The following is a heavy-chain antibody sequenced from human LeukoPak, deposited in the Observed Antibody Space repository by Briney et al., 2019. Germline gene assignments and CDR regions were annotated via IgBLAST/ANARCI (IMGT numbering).Heavy chain of an antibody. CDR3: ARGHYGLEV. CDR1: GLTLNNYW. V-gene: IGHV3-7*05. Sequence: GGSLTLSCGPYGLTLNNYWMRWVRQAPGKGLEWVASIKHDGGETYFVDSVKGRLTIPRDNTRNSLNLQMNSLRAEDTAVYYCARGHYGLEVWGQGTTVTVSS. CDR2: IKHDGGET. J-gene: IGHJ6*02.